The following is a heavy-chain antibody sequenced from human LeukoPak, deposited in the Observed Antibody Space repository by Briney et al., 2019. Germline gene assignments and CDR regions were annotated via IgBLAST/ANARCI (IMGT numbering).Heavy chain of an antibody. J-gene: IGHJ4*02. D-gene: IGHD5-12*01. V-gene: IGHV1-69*05. CDR2: IIPIFGTA. CDR1: GGTFSSYA. CDR3: ARVYSGYDGGSGFDY. Sequence: GASVKVSCKASGGTFSSYAISWVRQAPGQGLEWMGGIIPIFGTANYAQKFQGRVTITTDESTSTAYMELSSLRSEDTAVYYCARVYSGYDGGSGFDYWGQGTLVTVSS.